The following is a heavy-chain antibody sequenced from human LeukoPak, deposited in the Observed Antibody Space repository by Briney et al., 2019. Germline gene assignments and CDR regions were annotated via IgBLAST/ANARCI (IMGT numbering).Heavy chain of an antibody. CDR1: GFTFSSLA. CDR2: STTSGNT. Sequence: GGSLRLSCAASGFTFSSLAMSWVRQAPGKGLEWVSASTTSGNTYYVDSVKGRFTISRDKSKNSLYLQMNSLRIEDTAVYYCAKVRVYGDYAFDIWGQGTMVTVSS. D-gene: IGHD4-17*01. J-gene: IGHJ3*02. CDR3: AKVRVYGDYAFDI. V-gene: IGHV3-23*01.